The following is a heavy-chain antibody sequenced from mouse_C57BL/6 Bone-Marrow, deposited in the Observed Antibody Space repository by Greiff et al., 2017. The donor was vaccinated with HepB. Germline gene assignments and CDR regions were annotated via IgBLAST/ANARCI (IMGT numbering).Heavy chain of an antibody. CDR1: GYTFTSYW. CDR3: ARRGVTTEYYFDY. Sequence: QVHVKQPGAELVKPGASVQMSCKASGYTFTSYWITWVKQMPEQGLEWIGDIYPGSGSTNYNEKFKSKATLTVDTSSSTAYMQLSSLTSEDSAVYYCARRGVTTEYYFDYWGQGTTLTVSS. J-gene: IGHJ2*01. V-gene: IGHV1-55*01. CDR2: IYPGSGST. D-gene: IGHD1-1*01.